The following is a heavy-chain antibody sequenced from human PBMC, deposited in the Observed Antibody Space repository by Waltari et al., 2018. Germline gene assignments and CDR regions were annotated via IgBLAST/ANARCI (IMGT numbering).Heavy chain of an antibody. Sequence: QVQLQESGPGLVTPSETLSLTCDVSGYSINSGYYWGWIRQSPGKGLEWIATIYHAADTFYNPSLKSRVTISMDTSKTQFSLKLNSVTAADTAVYFCSRQVLGYCTSAACRRLESWGQGTLVTVSS. CDR1: GYSINSGYY. J-gene: IGHJ4*02. CDR2: IYHAADT. V-gene: IGHV4-38-2*01. D-gene: IGHD2-2*03. CDR3: SRQVLGYCTSAACRRLES.